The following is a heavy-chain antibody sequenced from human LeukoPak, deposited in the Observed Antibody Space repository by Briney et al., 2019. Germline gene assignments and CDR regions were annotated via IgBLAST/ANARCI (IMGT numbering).Heavy chain of an antibody. CDR1: GFTFSSYE. CDR2: ISSSGSTI. D-gene: IGHD5-18*01. CDR3: ARGSGIQLWFDY. V-gene: IGHV3-48*03. J-gene: IGHJ4*02. Sequence: GGSLRLSCAASGFTFSSYEMNWVRQAPGKGLEWVSYISSSGSTIYYADSVKGRFTISRDNAKNSLYLQMNSLRAEDTAVYYCARGSGIQLWFDYWGQGTLVTVSS.